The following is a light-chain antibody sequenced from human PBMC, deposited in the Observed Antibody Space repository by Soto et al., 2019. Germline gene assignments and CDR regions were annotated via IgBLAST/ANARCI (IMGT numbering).Light chain of an antibody. V-gene: IGKV3-15*01. CDR3: QQFHNWPLT. CDR1: QSVSSN. Sequence: IVMTQSPDTLSVSPGERATLSCRASQSVSSNLAWYQQKPGQAPRLLIYVASTRATGIPARFSGSGSGTEFTLTISSLQSEDFAVYYCQQFHNWPLTFGGGTKVEIK. J-gene: IGKJ4*01. CDR2: VAS.